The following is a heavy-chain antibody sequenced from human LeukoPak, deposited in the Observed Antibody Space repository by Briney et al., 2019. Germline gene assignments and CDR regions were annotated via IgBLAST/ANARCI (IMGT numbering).Heavy chain of an antibody. CDR2: INSDGSST. Sequence: QSGGSLRLSCAASGFTFSSYWMHWVRQAPGKGLVWVSRINSDGSSTSYADSVKGRFTISRDNAKNTLYLQMNSLRAEDTAVYYCAREGDSSGWYYYYYYYMDVWGKGTTVTVSS. CDR1: GFTFSSYW. CDR3: AREGDSSGWYYYYYYYMDV. D-gene: IGHD6-19*01. V-gene: IGHV3-74*01. J-gene: IGHJ6*03.